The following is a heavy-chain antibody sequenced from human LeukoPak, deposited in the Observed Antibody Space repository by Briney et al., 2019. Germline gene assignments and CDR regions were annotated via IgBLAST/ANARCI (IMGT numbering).Heavy chain of an antibody. D-gene: IGHD3-10*01. J-gene: IGHJ4*02. CDR3: ARHDFGELYFY. CDR2: IYYSGST. CDR1: GGSISDYY. Sequence: SETLSLTCTVSGGSISDYYWGWIRQPPGKGLEWIGSIYYSGSTYYNPSLESRVTISVDTSKNQFSLKLNSVTAADTAVYYCARHDFGELYFYWGQGTLVTVSS. V-gene: IGHV4-39*01.